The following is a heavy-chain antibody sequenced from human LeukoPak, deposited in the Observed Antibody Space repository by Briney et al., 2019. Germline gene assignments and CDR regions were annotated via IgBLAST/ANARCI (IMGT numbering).Heavy chain of an antibody. CDR1: GGSISSSSYY. CDR3: ARGAPPQN. Sequence: SETLSLTCTVSGGSISSSSYYWGWIRQPPGKGLEWIGSVYYTGASYYNPSLKSRVTISIDTSKNHFSLNLTSVTAADTAVYYCARGAPPQNWGQGALVTVSS. CDR2: VYYTGAS. V-gene: IGHV4-39*07. J-gene: IGHJ4*02.